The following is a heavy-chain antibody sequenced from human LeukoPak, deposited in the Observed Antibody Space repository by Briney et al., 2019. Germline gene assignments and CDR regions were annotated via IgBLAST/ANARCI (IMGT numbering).Heavy chain of an antibody. D-gene: IGHD2-2*03. CDR1: WDSVSSNSAT. J-gene: IGHJ4*02. CDR3: ARDGYCSSTSCYAAAYYFAY. Sequence: SQTLSLTCAISWDSVSSNSATWNWIRQSPSRGLEWLARTYYRSKWYNDYAVSVKSRITINPDTSKNQFSLQLNSVTPEDTAVYYCARDGYCSSTSCYAAAYYFAYWGQRTLVTISS. CDR2: TYYRSKWYN. V-gene: IGHV6-1*01.